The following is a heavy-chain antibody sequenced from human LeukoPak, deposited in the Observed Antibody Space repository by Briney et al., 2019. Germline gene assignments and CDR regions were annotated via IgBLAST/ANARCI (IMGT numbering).Heavy chain of an antibody. J-gene: IGHJ6*02. CDR2: ISGSGGSA. CDR3: AKVGSSGWYAMDV. D-gene: IGHD6-19*01. CDR1: GLTFTYYA. Sequence: GVSLRLSCTASGLTFTYYAMTWVRQAPGKGLEWVSLISGSGGSAKYADSVKGRFTISRDNSKNTLFLQMSSLRAEDTAIYYCAKVGSSGWYAMDVWGRGTSVTVS. V-gene: IGHV3-23*01.